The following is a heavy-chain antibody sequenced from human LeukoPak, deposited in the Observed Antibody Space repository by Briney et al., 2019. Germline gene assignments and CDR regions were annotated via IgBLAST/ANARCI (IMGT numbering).Heavy chain of an antibody. V-gene: IGHV3-15*01. Sequence: PGGSLRLSCAASGFTFSNAWMSWVRQAPGKGLEWVGRIKSKTDGGTTDYAAPVKGRFTISRDDSKNTLYLQMNSLKAEDTAVYYCTTSVKVGDYYGMDVWGQGTTVTVSS. CDR1: GFTFSNAW. J-gene: IGHJ6*02. D-gene: IGHD3-10*01. CDR2: IKSKTDGGTT. CDR3: TTSVKVGDYYGMDV.